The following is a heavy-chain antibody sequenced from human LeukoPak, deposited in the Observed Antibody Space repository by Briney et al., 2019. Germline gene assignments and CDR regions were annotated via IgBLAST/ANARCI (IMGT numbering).Heavy chain of an antibody. Sequence: SETLSLTCTVSGDSISKYHWSWIRQPPGKGLEYLGYIYYGGSTHYNPSLKSRVTISLDTPRNQFSLKLTSLTAADTAVYYCARDADGDSTFDYWGQGTLVSVSS. CDR2: IYYGGST. CDR1: GDSISKYH. CDR3: ARDADGDSTFDY. J-gene: IGHJ4*02. V-gene: IGHV4-59*01. D-gene: IGHD4-17*01.